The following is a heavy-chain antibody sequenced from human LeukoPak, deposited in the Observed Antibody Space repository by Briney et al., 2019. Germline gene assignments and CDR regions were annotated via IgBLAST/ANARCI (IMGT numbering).Heavy chain of an antibody. V-gene: IGHV1-2*02. D-gene: IGHD3-9*01. CDR3: ARGIYDILTGYYKRWFDP. Sequence: ASVKVSCKASGYTFTGYYLHWVRQAPGQGLEWMGWINPNRGGTNYAQKLQGRVTMTTDTSTSTAYMELRSLRSDDTAVYYCARGIYDILTGYYKRWFDPWGQGTLVTVSS. CDR2: INPNRGGT. J-gene: IGHJ5*02. CDR1: GYTFTGYY.